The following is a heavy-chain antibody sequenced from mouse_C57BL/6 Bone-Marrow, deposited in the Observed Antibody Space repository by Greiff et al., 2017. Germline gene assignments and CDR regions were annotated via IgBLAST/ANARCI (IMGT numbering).Heavy chain of an antibody. CDR2: IDPSDSYT. V-gene: IGHV1-50*01. CDR1: GYTFTSYW. J-gene: IGHJ4*01. D-gene: IGHD2-13*01. Sequence: QVQLQQPGAELVKPGASVKLSCKASGYTFTSYWMQWVKQRPGQGLEWIGEIDPSDSYTNYNQKFKGKATLTVDTSSSTAYMQLSSLTSEDSAVYYCARDYYYYAMDYWGKGTSVTVSS. CDR3: ARDYYYYAMDY.